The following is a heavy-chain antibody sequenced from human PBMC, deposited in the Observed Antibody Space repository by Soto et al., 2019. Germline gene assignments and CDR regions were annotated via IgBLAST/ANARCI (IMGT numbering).Heavy chain of an antibody. J-gene: IGHJ4*02. CDR2: IYHNGIT. CDR1: GTSISSTYW. CDR3: ATVPPRIVVVLAEFPT. D-gene: IGHD2-21*01. V-gene: IGHV4-4*02. Sequence: QVQLKQSGPGLVRPSGTLSLTCRVSGTSISSTYWWTWGRQSPGKGLEWIGEIYHNGITKYNPSLKSRVSLSVDKSNHQFSLKLTSVTAADTAVYYCATVPPRIVVVLAEFPTWGQGTLVTVSS.